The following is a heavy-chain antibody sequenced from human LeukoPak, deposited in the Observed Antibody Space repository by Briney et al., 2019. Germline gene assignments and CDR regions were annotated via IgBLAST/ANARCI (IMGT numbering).Heavy chain of an antibody. CDR2: INPNSGGT. D-gene: IGHD2-15*01. Sequence: ASVKVSCTASGYTFTGYYMHWVRQAPGQGLEWMGWINPNSGGTNYAQKFQGRVTMTRNTSISTAYMELNSLRSEDTAVYYCARAGGYCGRISCPYYFDYWGQGSLVAVSS. CDR3: ARAGGYCGRISCPYYFDY. V-gene: IGHV1-2*02. J-gene: IGHJ4*02. CDR1: GYTFTGYY.